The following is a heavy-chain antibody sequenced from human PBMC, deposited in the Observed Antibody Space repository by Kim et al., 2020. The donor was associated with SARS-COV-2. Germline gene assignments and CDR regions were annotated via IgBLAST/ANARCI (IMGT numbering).Heavy chain of an antibody. CDR1: GDRVSSNIAA. Sequence: SQTLSLTCAISGDRVSSNIAAWTWIRPSPSRGLEWLGRTLYRSKWYNDYAVSVKSRITINPDTSKNQFSLQLNSVTPEDTAVYYCARSGNYFFDSWGQGTRVSVSS. CDR3: ARSGNYFFDS. D-gene: IGHD1-26*01. V-gene: IGHV6-1*01. CDR2: TLYRSKWYN. J-gene: IGHJ4*02.